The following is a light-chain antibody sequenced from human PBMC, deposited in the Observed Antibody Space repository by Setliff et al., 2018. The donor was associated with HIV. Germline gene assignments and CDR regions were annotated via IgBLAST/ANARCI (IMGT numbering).Light chain of an antibody. J-gene: IGLJ2*01. V-gene: IGLV1-47*01. CDR3: AAWDGSLGGFVV. Sequence: QSALTQPPSVSGTPGQTVTISCSGSSSNIGSNYVYWYQQLSRTAPKLVIYKNDQRPSGVPDRFSGSKSGTSASLAISGLRSEDEADYHCAAWDGSLGGFVVFGGGTK. CDR2: KND. CDR1: SSNIGSNY.